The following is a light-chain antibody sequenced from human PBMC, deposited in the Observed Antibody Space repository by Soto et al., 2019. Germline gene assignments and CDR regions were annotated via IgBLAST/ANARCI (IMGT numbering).Light chain of an antibody. Sequence: VMTQSPATLSVSPGERATLSCRASQSVSSYVAWYQQRPGQAPRLLIFGASTRATGIPARFSGSGSGTEFTLTISSLQSEDFAVYYCQQYNDWPWTFGQGTKVEIK. CDR3: QQYNDWPWT. CDR2: GAS. CDR1: QSVSSY. J-gene: IGKJ1*01. V-gene: IGKV3D-15*01.